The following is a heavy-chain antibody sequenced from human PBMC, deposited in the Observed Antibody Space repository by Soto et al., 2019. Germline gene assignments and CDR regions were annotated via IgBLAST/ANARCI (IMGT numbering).Heavy chain of an antibody. V-gene: IGHV3-23*01. Sequence: LRLSCAASGFTFSNFAIGWVRRAPWKGLEWVSAIGGTSGSTYYADSVKGRFTISRDNSKNTLSLQMNSLRAEDTAIYYCAKRRGDGYFDLWGRGTLVTVSS. CDR2: IGGTSGST. CDR3: AKRRGDGYFDL. CDR1: GFTFSNFA. D-gene: IGHD7-27*01. J-gene: IGHJ2*01.